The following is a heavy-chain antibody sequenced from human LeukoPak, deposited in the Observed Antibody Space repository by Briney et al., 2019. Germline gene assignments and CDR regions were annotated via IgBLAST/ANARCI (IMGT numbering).Heavy chain of an antibody. V-gene: IGHV3-7*01. Sequence: PAGGSLRLSCAASGFTFSGHWMSWVRQAPGKGLEWVANINQGGSDKYYVDSVKGRFTISRDNANNLLYLQMNSLRGEDTAVYYCTRDRSRAEDDWGQGTQVTVSS. CDR2: INQGGSDK. CDR1: GFTFSGHW. J-gene: IGHJ4*02. CDR3: TRDRSRAEDD. D-gene: IGHD1-14*01.